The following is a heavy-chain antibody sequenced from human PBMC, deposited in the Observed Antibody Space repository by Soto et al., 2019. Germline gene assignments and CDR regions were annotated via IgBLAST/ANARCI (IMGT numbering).Heavy chain of an antibody. J-gene: IGHJ6*02. CDR3: AKDLHPHDILTGYPAHYYYGMDV. V-gene: IGHV3-23*01. CDR1: GFGLRSYW. CDR2: NSGSGGST. Sequence: VCLTLLCAASGFGLRSYWMSWVRQAPGKGQECVYANSGSGGSTYYAASVKGRFTISRDNSKNTLYLQMNSLRAEDTAVYYCAKDLHPHDILTGYPAHYYYGMDVCGQRTTVTVSS. D-gene: IGHD3-9*01.